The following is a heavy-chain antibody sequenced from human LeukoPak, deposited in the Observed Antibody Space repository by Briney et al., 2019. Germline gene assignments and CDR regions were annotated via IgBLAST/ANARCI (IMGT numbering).Heavy chain of an antibody. J-gene: IGHJ4*02. CDR1: GYTFTSYY. CDR2: INPSGGST. D-gene: IGHD3-10*01. Sequence: ASVKVSCKASGYTFTSYYMHWVRQAPGQGLEWMGIINPSGGSTSYAQKFQGRVTMTRNTSISTAYMELSSLRSEDTAVYYCARGWSRGGDYWGQGTLVTVSS. CDR3: ARGWSRGGDY. V-gene: IGHV1-46*01.